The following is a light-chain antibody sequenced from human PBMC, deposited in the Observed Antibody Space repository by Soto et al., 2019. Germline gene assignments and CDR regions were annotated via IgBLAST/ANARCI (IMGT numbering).Light chain of an antibody. CDR1: QGISNY. CDR2: AAS. J-gene: IGKJ3*01. CDR3: QKYNSDPLT. Sequence: DINMNHSPAQLSASLGYRFTLSCRASQGISNYLAWYQQKPGKVPKLLIYAASTLQSGVPSRFSGSGSGTDFTLTISSLQPEDVATYYCQKYNSDPLTFGPGTKVDIK. V-gene: IGKV1-27*01.